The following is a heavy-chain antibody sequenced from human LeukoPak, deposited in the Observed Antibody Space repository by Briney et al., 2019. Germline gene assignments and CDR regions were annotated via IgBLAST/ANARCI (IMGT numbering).Heavy chain of an antibody. D-gene: IGHD5-24*01. CDR2: ISPYNGDT. J-gene: IGHJ4*02. CDR1: GYTFTSYG. CDR3: ARGMATIITDY. V-gene: IGHV1-18*01. Sequence: ASVKVSCKSSGYTFTSYGISWVRQAPGQGLEWMGWISPYNGDTNYAQNLQARVTMTTDTATSTAYMELRSLRSDDTAVYYCARGMATIITDYWGQGTLVTVSS.